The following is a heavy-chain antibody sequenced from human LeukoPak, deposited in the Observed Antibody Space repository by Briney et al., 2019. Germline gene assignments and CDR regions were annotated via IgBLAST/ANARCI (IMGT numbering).Heavy chain of an antibody. CDR2: IWYDGSNK. CDR1: GFTFSSYG. Sequence: GRSLRLSCAASGFTFSSYGMHWVRQAPGKGLEWVAVIWYDGSNKYYADSVKGRFTISRDNSKNTLYLQMNSLRAEDTAVYYCARDRDYNDSSGYDYWSQGTLVTVSS. D-gene: IGHD3-22*01. J-gene: IGHJ4*02. CDR3: ARDRDYNDSSGYDY. V-gene: IGHV3-33*01.